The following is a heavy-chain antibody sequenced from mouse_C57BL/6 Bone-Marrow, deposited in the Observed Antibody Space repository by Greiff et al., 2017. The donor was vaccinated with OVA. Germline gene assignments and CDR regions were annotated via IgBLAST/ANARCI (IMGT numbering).Heavy chain of an antibody. J-gene: IGHJ4*01. CDR3: ARWRWLLRLYAMDY. V-gene: IGHV1-50*01. D-gene: IGHD2-3*01. CDR1: GYTFTSYW. Sequence: QVQLQQSGAELVKPGASVKLSCKASGYTFTSYWMQWVKQRPGQGLEWIGEIDPSDSYTNYNQKFKGKATLTVDTSSSTAYMQLSSLTSEDSAVYYCARWRWLLRLYAMDYWGQGTSVTVSS. CDR2: IDPSDSYT.